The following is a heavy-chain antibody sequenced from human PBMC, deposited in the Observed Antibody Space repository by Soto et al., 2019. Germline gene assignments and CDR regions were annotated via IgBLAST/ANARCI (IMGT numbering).Heavy chain of an antibody. CDR3: ARGRYCTSTNCYTDFDY. D-gene: IGHD2-2*02. J-gene: IGHJ4*02. CDR1: GFTFSSYA. Sequence: EVQLLESGGGLVQPGGSLRLSCAASGFTFSSYALNWVRQAPGKGLEWVSSISGNGANTYYADSVKGRFSISRDNSKNTLNLQMNSLRAGDTVVFDCARGRYCTSTNCYTDFDYWGQGTLVTVSS. V-gene: IGHV3-23*01. CDR2: ISGNGANT.